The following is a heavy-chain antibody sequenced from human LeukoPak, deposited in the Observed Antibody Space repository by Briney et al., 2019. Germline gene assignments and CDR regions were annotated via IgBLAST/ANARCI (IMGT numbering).Heavy chain of an antibody. J-gene: IGHJ5*02. CDR1: GYTFSSYD. Sequence: ASVKVSCKASGYTFSSYDINWVRQATGQGLEWMGWMNPHSGNTGYAQKFQGRVTITRNTSISTAYMELSSLRSEDTAVYYCARGGYYGSGNDFRFDPWGRGTLVTVSS. CDR2: MNPHSGNT. CDR3: ARGGYYGSGNDFRFDP. V-gene: IGHV1-8*03. D-gene: IGHD3-10*01.